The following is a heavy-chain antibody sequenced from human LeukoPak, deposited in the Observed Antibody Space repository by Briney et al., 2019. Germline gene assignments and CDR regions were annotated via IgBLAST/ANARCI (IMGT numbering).Heavy chain of an antibody. CDR2: IKQDGSEK. CDR3: ARDFPLGYCSGGSCYSNWFDP. V-gene: IGHV3-7*01. Sequence: GGSLRLSCAASGFTFSRYWMTWVRQAPGKGLEWVANIKQDGSEKYYVDSVKGRFTISRDNAKNSLYLQMNSLRAEDTAVYYCARDFPLGYCSGGSCYSNWFDPWGQGTLVTVSS. CDR1: GFTFSRYW. D-gene: IGHD2-15*01. J-gene: IGHJ5*02.